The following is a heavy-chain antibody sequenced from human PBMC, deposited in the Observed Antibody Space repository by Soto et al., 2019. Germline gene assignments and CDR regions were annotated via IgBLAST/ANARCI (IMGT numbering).Heavy chain of an antibody. J-gene: IGHJ3*01. CDR1: GFTFSAYG. Sequence: GESLKISCEVSGFTFSAYGMHWVRQAPGKGLEWVAAISHDGTNKNYGDSVKGRFTISRDNAKNTLYLQMNSLRAEDTAVYYCARSPGGYYIDWGQGTMVTVSS. CDR3: ARSPGGYYID. CDR2: ISHDGTNK. V-gene: IGHV3-30*03. D-gene: IGHD3-9*01.